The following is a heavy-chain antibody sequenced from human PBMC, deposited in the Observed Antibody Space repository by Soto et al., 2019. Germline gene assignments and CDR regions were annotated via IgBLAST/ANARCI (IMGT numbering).Heavy chain of an antibody. CDR3: AKAQRGSPGRTSYYYYYGMDV. D-gene: IGHD1-1*01. V-gene: IGHV3-23*01. J-gene: IGHJ6*02. CDR2: ISGSGGST. Sequence: LRLSCAASGFTFSSYAMSWVRQAPGKGLEWVSAISGSGGSTYYADSVKGRFTISRDNSKNTLYLQMNSLRAEDTAVYYCAKAQRGSPGRTSYYYYYGMDVWGQGTTVTVSS. CDR1: GFTFSSYA.